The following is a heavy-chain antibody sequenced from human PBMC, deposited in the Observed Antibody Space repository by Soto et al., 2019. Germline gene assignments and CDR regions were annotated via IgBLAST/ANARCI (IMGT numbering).Heavy chain of an antibody. CDR2: IYPGDSDT. J-gene: IGHJ4*02. D-gene: IGHD3-3*01. CDR1: GYSFTNYW. V-gene: IGHV5-51*01. CDR3: ARPTYKIFTTSSHYFDY. Sequence: PGESLKISCKASGYSFTNYWIAWVRQVPGKGLELMGIIYPGDSDTRYSPSFQGQVTISADKSISTAYLQWSSLRASDTAMYYCARPTYKIFTTSSHYFDYWGQGALVTVSS.